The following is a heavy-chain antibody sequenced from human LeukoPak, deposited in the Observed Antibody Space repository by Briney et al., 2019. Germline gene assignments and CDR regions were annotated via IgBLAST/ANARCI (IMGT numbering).Heavy chain of an antibody. D-gene: IGHD4-17*01. J-gene: IGHJ4*02. CDR3: AKDNYGGIFAS. Sequence: GGSPRLSCAASGFTFSAYGMSWVRQAPGKGLEWVSHISDTVRDTWYANSVKGRFIISRDNSRDTVYLQMSSLRPEDTALYFCAKDNYGGIFASWGQGTLVTVSS. V-gene: IGHV3-23*01. CDR1: GFTFSAYG. CDR2: ISDTVRDT.